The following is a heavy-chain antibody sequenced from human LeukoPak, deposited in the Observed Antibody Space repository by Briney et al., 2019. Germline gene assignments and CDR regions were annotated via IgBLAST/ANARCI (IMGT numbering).Heavy chain of an antibody. J-gene: IGHJ6*03. V-gene: IGHV1-69*06. CDR2: IMPLFGTA. Sequence: ASVKVSCKASGGTFTNYAVTWVRQAPGEGLEWMGGIMPLFGTANYAQKFRGRVTIMADKSTNTSYMELRSLTSEDTAVYYCARGDLLSTPDYYYYYYMDVWGKGTTVTVSS. CDR3: ARGDLLSTPDYYYYYYMDV. CDR1: GGTFTNYA.